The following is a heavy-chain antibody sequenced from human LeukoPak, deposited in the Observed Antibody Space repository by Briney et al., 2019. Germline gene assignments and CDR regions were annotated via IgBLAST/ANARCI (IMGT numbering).Heavy chain of an antibody. CDR1: GGPISSGNYY. CDR2: ISSSSDTI. Sequence: ETLSLTCTVSGGPISSGNYYWSWVRQAPGKGLEWVSWISSSSDTIYYADSVKGRFTISRDNAKNSLYLQMNSLRDEDTAVYYCSSESRYWGQGTLVIVSS. CDR3: SSESRY. J-gene: IGHJ4*02. V-gene: IGHV3-48*02. D-gene: IGHD3-22*01.